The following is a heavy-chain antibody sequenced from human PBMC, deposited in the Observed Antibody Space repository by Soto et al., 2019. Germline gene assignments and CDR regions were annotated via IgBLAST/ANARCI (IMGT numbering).Heavy chain of an antibody. V-gene: IGHV1-8*01. J-gene: IGHJ6*02. D-gene: IGHD2-15*01. CDR1: GYTFTSYD. CDR2: MNPNSGNT. Sequence: ASVKVSCKASGYTFTSYDINWVRQATGQGLEWMGWMNPNSGNTGYAQKFQGRVTMTRNTSISTAYMELSSLRSEDTAVYYCARSPTSRPSDIVVLGAADYYGMDVWGQGTTVTVSS. CDR3: ARSPTSRPSDIVVLGAADYYGMDV.